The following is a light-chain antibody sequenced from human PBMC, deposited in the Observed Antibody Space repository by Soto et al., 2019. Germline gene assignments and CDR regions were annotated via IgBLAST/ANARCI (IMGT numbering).Light chain of an antibody. J-gene: IGLJ2*01. CDR3: SSYTSASTLV. V-gene: IGLV2-14*03. CDR1: SSDIGGYNY. Sequence: QSVLTQPASVSGSPGQSITNSCTGTSSDIGGYNYVAWYQQHPGKGPKLMIYDVSDRPSGVSNRFSGSKSGNTASLTISGLQAEDEADYYCSSYTSASTLVFGGGTQLTVL. CDR2: DVS.